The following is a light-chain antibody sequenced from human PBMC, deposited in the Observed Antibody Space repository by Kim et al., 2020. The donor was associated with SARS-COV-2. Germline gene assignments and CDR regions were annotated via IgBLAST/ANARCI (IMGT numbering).Light chain of an antibody. Sequence: APGKTARITCGGNNIGSKSVPWYQQKPGQAPVLVIYYDSDRPSGIPERFSGSNSGNTATLTISRVKAGDEADYYCQVWDSSSDHPVFGGGTQLTVL. CDR3: QVWDSSSDHPV. J-gene: IGLJ3*02. V-gene: IGLV3-21*04. CDR2: YDS. CDR1: NIGSKS.